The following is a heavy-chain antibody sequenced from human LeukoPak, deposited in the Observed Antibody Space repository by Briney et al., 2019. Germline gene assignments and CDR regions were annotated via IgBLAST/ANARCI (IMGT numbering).Heavy chain of an antibody. D-gene: IGHD5-24*01. CDR1: GGSISSGGYY. Sequence: SETLSLTCTVSGGSISSGGYYWSWIRQHPGKGLEWIGYIYHSGSTYYNPSLKSRVTISVDTSKNQFSLKLSSVTAADTAVYYCARAEMATSPFDYWGQGTLVTVSS. CDR2: IYHSGST. J-gene: IGHJ4*02. V-gene: IGHV4-31*03. CDR3: ARAEMATSPFDY.